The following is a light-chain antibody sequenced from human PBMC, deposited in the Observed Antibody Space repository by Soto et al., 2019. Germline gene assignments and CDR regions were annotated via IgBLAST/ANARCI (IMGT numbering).Light chain of an antibody. J-gene: IGKJ1*01. Sequence: AIRMTQSPSSLSASAGVRVAIACRASQDVGRDLAWYQQKPGQAPKLLIYGASTLQSGVPSRFSGGGSGTDFSLTISCLQSEDFATYYCQHYKNYPWTFGQGTKVEIK. V-gene: IGKV1-8*01. CDR3: QHYKNYPWT. CDR2: GAS. CDR1: QDVGRD.